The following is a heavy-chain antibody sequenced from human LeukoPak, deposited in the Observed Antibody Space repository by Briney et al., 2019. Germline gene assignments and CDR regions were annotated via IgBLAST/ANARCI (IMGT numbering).Heavy chain of an antibody. V-gene: IGHV3-64*01. CDR3: AREYCTTNNCYNWGLGY. CDR1: GFSFSTYT. CDR2: IAGNGGNK. D-gene: IGHD2-2*02. Sequence: GGSLRLSCAASGFSFSTYTMRWVRQAPGKGLEYVSGIAGNGGNKDYANSVKGRFTISRDNSKNTVYLQMGSLRAEDMAVYYCAREYCTTNNCYNWGLGYWGQGTLVTVSS. J-gene: IGHJ4*02.